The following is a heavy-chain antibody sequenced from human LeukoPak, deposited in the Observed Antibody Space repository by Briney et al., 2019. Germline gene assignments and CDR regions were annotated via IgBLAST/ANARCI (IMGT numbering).Heavy chain of an antibody. J-gene: IGHJ5*02. CDR1: GGSISSYY. Sequence: SETLSFTCTVSGGSISSYYWSWIRQPPGKGLEWIGYIYYSGSTNYNPSLKSRVTISVDTSKNQFSLKLSSVTAADTAVYYCARGNYGSGSYGSWFDPWGQGTLVTVSS. D-gene: IGHD3-10*01. V-gene: IGHV4-59*01. CDR2: IYYSGST. CDR3: ARGNYGSGSYGSWFDP.